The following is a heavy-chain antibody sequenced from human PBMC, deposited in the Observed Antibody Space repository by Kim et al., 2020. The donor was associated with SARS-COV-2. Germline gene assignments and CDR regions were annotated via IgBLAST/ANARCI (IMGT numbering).Heavy chain of an antibody. CDR1: GYSFTSYW. CDR2: IDPSDSYT. D-gene: IGHD2-15*01. V-gene: IGHV5-10-1*01. CDR3: ARGLDCSGGSCVDDAFDI. J-gene: IGHJ3*02. Sequence: GESLKISCKGSGYSFTSYWISWVRQMPGKGLEWMGRIDPSDSYTNYSPSFQGHVTISADKSISTAYLQWSSLKASDTAMYYCARGLDCSGGSCVDDAFDIWGQGTMVTVSS.